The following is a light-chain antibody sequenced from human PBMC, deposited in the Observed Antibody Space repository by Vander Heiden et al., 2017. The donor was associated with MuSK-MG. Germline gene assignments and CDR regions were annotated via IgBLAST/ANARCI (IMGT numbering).Light chain of an antibody. J-gene: IGLJ3*02. CDR3: TPHTTSTTGV. V-gene: IGLV2-14*01. CDR1: NSDVGHYNY. Sequence: QSALTQPASVSGSPGQSITISCSGTNSDVGHYNYVSWYQQHPGNDPILLRVKVTNRPSGVSKRGAASKSGTKDSLNISGLQAEDDAHYDCTPHTTSTTGVFGGGTKLTV. CDR2: KVT.